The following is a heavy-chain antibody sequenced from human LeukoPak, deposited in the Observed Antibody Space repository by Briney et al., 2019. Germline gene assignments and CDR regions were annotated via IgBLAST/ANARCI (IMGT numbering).Heavy chain of an antibody. CDR3: ARGVVGYDYVWGSYRQYYFDY. CDR2: IYYSGST. J-gene: IGHJ4*02. Sequence: SETLSLTCTVSGGSISSYYWSWIRQPPGKGLEWIGYIYYSGSTNYNPSLKSRVTISVDTSKNQFSLKLSSVTAADTAVYYCARGVVGYDYVWGSYRQYYFDYWGQGTLVTVSS. CDR1: GGSISSYY. D-gene: IGHD3-16*02. V-gene: IGHV4-59*01.